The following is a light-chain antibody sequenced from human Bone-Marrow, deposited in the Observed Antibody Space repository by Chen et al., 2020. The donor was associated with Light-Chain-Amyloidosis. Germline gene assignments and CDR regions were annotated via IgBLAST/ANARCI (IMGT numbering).Light chain of an antibody. CDR3: QQYGNSPLT. CDR2: GSS. CDR1: QTISSNY. V-gene: IGKV3-20*01. J-gene: IGKJ4*01. Sequence: EIVLTQSPGTLSLSPGEGANLSCRASQTISSNYLTWYQQKFGQAPRLLIYGSSSRATGIPDRFTGSESETDFTLTINRLEPEDVAMYYCQQYGNSPLTFGRGTKVEIK.